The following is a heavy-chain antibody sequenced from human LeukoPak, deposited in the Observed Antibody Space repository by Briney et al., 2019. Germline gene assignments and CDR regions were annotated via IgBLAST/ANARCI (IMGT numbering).Heavy chain of an antibody. CDR1: GGSISDYY. CDR3: GRDSNGDRAFDM. V-gene: IGHV4-4*07. D-gene: IGHD4-11*01. J-gene: IGHJ3*02. CDR2: IYPTGST. Sequence: KTSETRSLTCNVSGGSISDYYWGWIRQPAGRGLEWVGRIYPTGSTNYNPSLKSSVTMSVATSKNQSSLNMTSVTAPATPMYYSGRDSNGDRAFDMWGRGTIVPVSP.